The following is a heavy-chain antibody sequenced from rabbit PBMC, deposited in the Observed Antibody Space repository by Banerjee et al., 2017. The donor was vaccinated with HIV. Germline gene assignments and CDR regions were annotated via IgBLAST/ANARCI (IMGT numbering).Heavy chain of an antibody. CDR1: GFDFSSYYM. CDR2: IYVVSGAT. J-gene: IGHJ3*01. CDR3: ARDPYVGDNGYNL. V-gene: IGHV1S45*01. Sequence: QEQLKESGGGLVQPGGSLKLSCKASGFDFSSYYMSWVRQAPGKGLEWIACIYVVSGATYYASWAKGRFTISKTSSTTVTLQMTSLTAADTAAYFCARDPYVGDNGYNLWGQGTLVTVS. D-gene: IGHD6-1*01.